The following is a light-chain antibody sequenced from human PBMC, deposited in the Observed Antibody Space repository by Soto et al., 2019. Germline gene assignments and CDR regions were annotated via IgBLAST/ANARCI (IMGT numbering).Light chain of an antibody. V-gene: IGLV2-11*01. Sequence: QSALTQPRSVSGSPGQSVTISCTGTRSDVAGYNFVSWYQQHPGKAPTLMIYDVAKRPSGVPDRFSGSKSADTASLTISGLQSEDEADYYCCSYAGNRVIFGGGTKLTVL. CDR1: RSDVAGYNF. J-gene: IGLJ2*01. CDR3: CSYAGNRVI. CDR2: DVA.